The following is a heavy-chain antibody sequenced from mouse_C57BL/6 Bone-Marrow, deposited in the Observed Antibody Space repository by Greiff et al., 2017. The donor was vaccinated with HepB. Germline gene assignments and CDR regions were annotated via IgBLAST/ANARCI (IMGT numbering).Heavy chain of an antibody. J-gene: IGHJ4*01. Sequence: VQLQQSGAELVRPGASVKLSCTASGFNIKDDYMHWVKQRPEQGLEWIGWIDPENGDTEYASKFQGKATITADTSSNTAYLQRSSLTSEDTAVYYCTTLYDGYYGDYWGQGTSVTVSS. V-gene: IGHV14-4*01. CDR3: TTLYDGYYGDY. D-gene: IGHD2-3*01. CDR2: IDPENGDT. CDR1: GFNIKDDY.